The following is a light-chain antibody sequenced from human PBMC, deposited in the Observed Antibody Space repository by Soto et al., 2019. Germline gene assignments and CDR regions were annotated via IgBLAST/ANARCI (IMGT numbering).Light chain of an antibody. Sequence: QSVLTQPASVSGSPGQSITVSCTGSSSDVGGSDLVSWYQQYPGKAPKLMIYDVNNRPSGVSNRFSGSKSGNTASLTISGLQAEDEAVYYCSSYTTSNTLVIFGGGTKLTVL. V-gene: IGLV2-14*03. CDR2: DVN. CDR1: SSDVGGSDL. CDR3: SSYTTSNTLVI. J-gene: IGLJ2*01.